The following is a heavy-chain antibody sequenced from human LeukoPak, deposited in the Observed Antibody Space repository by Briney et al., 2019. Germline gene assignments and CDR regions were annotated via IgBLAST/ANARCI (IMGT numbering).Heavy chain of an antibody. CDR3: ARGHGGITGTKGSVDY. J-gene: IGHJ4*02. CDR2: ISGSGGST. D-gene: IGHD1-7*01. CDR1: GFTFSSYA. V-gene: IGHV3-23*01. Sequence: GGSLRLSCAASGFTFSSYAMSWVRQAPGKGLEWVSAISGSGGSTYYADSVKGRFTISRDNSKNTLYLQMNSLRAEDTAVYYCARGHGGITGTKGSVDYWGQGTLVTVSS.